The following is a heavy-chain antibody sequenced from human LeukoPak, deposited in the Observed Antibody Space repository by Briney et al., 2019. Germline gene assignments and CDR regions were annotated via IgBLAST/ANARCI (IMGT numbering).Heavy chain of an antibody. Sequence: PSETLSLTCSVCGDSIIGYYWGWIRQPPGKGLEWIGNIYYTGNTYYNSSLKSRVTISLDTSKNQFSLKVISMTAADTAAYYCTKSDGYGLIRICGRGTMVTVSS. CDR1: GDSIIGYY. D-gene: IGHD3-10*01. CDR3: TKSDGYGLIRI. J-gene: IGHJ3*02. V-gene: IGHV4-39*07. CDR2: IYYTGNT.